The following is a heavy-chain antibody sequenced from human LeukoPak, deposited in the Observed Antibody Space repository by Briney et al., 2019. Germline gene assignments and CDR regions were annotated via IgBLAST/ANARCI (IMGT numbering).Heavy chain of an antibody. V-gene: IGHV3-30*04. J-gene: IGHJ6*03. CDR1: GFTFSSYA. Sequence: GGSLRLSCAASGFTFSSYAMHWVRQAPGKGLEWVAVISYDGSNKYYADSVKGRFTISRDNSKNTLYLQMNSLRAEDTAVYYCARAAYCGGDCQDDYYYYMDVWGKGTTVTISS. CDR3: ARAAYCGGDCQDDYYYYMDV. D-gene: IGHD2-21*02. CDR2: ISYDGSNK.